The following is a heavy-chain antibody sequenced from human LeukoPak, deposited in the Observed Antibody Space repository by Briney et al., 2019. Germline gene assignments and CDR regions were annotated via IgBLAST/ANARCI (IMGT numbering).Heavy chain of an antibody. D-gene: IGHD6-19*01. V-gene: IGHV1-2*06. CDR2: INPNSGGT. J-gene: IGHJ4*02. CDR3: ARDWQWPEGDY. Sequence: VASVKVSCKASGYTFTGYYMHWVRQAPGQGLEWMGRINPNSGGTNYAQKFQVRVTMTRDTSISTAYVELSRLRSDDTAVYYCARDWQWPEGDYWGQGTLVTVSS. CDR1: GYTFTGYY.